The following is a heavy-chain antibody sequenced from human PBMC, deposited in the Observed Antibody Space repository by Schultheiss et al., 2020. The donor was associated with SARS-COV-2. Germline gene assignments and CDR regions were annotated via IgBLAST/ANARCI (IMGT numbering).Heavy chain of an antibody. D-gene: IGHD6-19*01. CDR2: ISGSGGST. CDR1: GFTFSSYA. CDR3: ARVPRSPFAAVKQWLFDY. Sequence: GESLKISCAASGFTFSSYAMSWVRQAPGKGLEWVSAISGSGGSTYYADSVKGRFTISRDNSKNTLYLQMNSLRAEDTAVYYCARVPRSPFAAVKQWLFDYWGQGTLVTVSS. J-gene: IGHJ4*02. V-gene: IGHV3-23*01.